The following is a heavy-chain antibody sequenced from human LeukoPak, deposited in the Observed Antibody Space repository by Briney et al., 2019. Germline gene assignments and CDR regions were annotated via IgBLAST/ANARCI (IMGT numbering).Heavy chain of an antibody. D-gene: IGHD2-15*01. V-gene: IGHV4-34*01. J-gene: IGHJ4*02. CDR1: GESFSAYF. Sequence: SETLSLTCAVYGESFSAYFWNWIRQAPGKPLEYIGEINHRGSSHYNPSLKTRVTLSVDTSKNQFSPKLTSVTAADTAVYFCARGSSFDGYCSAGACDAGYYDSWGQGTPVTVSS. CDR2: INHRGSS. CDR3: ARGSSFDGYCSAGACDAGYYDS.